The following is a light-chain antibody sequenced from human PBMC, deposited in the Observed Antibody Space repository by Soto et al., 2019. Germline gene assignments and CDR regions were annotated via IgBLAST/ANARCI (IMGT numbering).Light chain of an antibody. J-gene: IGLJ3*02. CDR3: SSYTVINTAV. CDR1: TSDVGAYNY. CDR2: EVD. V-gene: IGLV2-14*01. Sequence: QSALTQPASVSGSPGQSVSISCTGSTSDVGAYNYVAWYQHKPGKAPRLLIYEVDHRPSGISPRFSGSKSGNTASLTISGLQTDDEADYYCSSYTVINTAVFGGGTKVIVL.